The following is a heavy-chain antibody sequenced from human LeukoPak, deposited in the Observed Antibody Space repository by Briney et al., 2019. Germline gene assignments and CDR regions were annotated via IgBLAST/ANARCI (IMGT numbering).Heavy chain of an antibody. Sequence: GGSLRLSCAASGFTFSSYGMHWVRQAPGKGLEWVAVISYDGSNKYYADSVKGRFTISRDNPKNTLYLQMNSLRAEDTAVYYCARDGSSSWYYYYGMDVWGQGTTVTVSS. D-gene: IGHD6-13*01. V-gene: IGHV3-30*03. CDR2: ISYDGSNK. CDR3: ARDGSSSWYYYYGMDV. J-gene: IGHJ6*02. CDR1: GFTFSSYG.